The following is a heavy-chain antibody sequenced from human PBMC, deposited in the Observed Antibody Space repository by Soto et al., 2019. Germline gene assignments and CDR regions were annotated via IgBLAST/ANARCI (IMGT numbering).Heavy chain of an antibody. D-gene: IGHD6-19*01. Sequence: QVQLVQSGAEVKKPGASVKVSCKASGYTFTSYGISWVRQAPGQGLEWMGWTSAYNGNTNYSQKLQGRVTMTTDTSTSTASMELRRLRSGDTAVYYCARRQWLVGGYYYGMDVWGQGTTVTVSS. V-gene: IGHV1-18*01. CDR1: GYTFTSYG. J-gene: IGHJ6*02. CDR3: ARRQWLVGGYYYGMDV. CDR2: TSAYNGNT.